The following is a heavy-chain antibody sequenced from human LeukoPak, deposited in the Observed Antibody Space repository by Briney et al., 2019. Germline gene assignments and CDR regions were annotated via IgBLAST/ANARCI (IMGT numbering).Heavy chain of an antibody. D-gene: IGHD5-12*01. CDR1: GFTFSIYA. Sequence: LPGGSLRLSCAASGFTFSIYARSWVRQAPGKGLEWVSAISGIGGSTYYADSRNDRPTISRDNSTNTLYLRMNSLRAKETAVYDCARGPSGYHNTGGQGSLVTDCS. V-gene: IGHV3-23*01. CDR2: ISGIGGST. CDR3: ARGPSGYHNT. J-gene: IGHJ4*02.